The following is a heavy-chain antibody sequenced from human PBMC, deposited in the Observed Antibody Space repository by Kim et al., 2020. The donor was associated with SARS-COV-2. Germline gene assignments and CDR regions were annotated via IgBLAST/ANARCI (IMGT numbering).Heavy chain of an antibody. J-gene: IGHJ3*02. D-gene: IGHD6-13*01. CDR3: ASPRWGRQQPDT. Sequence: YSPSFQGQVTISADKSISTAYLQWSSLKASDTAMYYCASPRWGRQQPDTWGQGTMVTVSS. V-gene: IGHV5-51*01.